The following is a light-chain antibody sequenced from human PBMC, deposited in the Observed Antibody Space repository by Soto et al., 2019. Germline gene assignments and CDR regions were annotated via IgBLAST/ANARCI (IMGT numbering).Light chain of an antibody. J-gene: IGLJ2*01. Sequence: QSALTQPASVSGSPGPSITISCTGTSSDGGGSNYVSWYQQHPGKAPKLMIYEVSNRPSGVSNRFSGSKSGNTASLTISVRQAEDEADYYCSSYTSSSTLVFGGGTKVTVL. CDR3: SSYTSSSTLV. CDR1: SSDGGGSNY. V-gene: IGLV2-14*01. CDR2: EVS.